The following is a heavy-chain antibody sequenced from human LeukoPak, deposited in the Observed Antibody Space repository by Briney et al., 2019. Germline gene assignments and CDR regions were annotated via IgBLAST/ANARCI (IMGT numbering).Heavy chain of an antibody. J-gene: IGHJ4*02. CDR2: IYYSGST. Sequence: TSETLSLTCTVSGGSISMYYWSWIRQPPGKGLEWIGYIYYSGSTNYNPSLKSRVTISVDTSKNQFSLKLSSVTAADTAVYYCARSFWDLTFDYWGQGTLVTVSS. CDR3: ARSFWDLTFDY. D-gene: IGHD1-26*01. V-gene: IGHV4-59*01. CDR1: GGSISMYY.